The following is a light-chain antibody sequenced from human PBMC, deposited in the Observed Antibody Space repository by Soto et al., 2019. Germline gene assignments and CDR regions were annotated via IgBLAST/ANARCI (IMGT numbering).Light chain of an antibody. V-gene: IGKV3-15*01. Sequence: EIVMTQSPATLSVSPGESVTLSCRANLTMNNNIAWYQHKPGQAPRLLIFGASSRATGVPGRFSGSGFGTEFTLSISSLQSEDFAVYYCQQYNERPPWTFGQGTTVEMK. CDR1: LTMNNN. J-gene: IGKJ1*01. CDR3: QQYNERPPWT. CDR2: GAS.